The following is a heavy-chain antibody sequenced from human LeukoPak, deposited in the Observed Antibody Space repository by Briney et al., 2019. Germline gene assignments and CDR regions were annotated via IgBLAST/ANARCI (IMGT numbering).Heavy chain of an antibody. CDR1: GHTLTGYY. D-gene: IGHD6-19*01. CDR3: ARASPVRAGDY. J-gene: IGHJ4*02. V-gene: IGHV1-2*06. Sequence: ASEKVSCKASGHTLTGYYIHRVRQAAGQGLEWMGRLTPSSGDTNFAQKFQGRVTMTRDTSISTAYMELSRLTSDDTAVYYCARASPVRAGDYWGQGTLVTVSA. CDR2: LTPSSGDT.